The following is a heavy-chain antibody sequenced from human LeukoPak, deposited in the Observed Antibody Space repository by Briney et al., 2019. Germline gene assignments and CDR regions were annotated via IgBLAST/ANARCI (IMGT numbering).Heavy chain of an antibody. V-gene: IGHV1-46*01. CDR3: ARELSYDSSGYYHWYFDY. J-gene: IGHJ4*02. CDR1: GYTFTGYY. Sequence: ASVKVSCKASGYTFTGYYMHWVRQAPGQGLEWMGIINPSGGSTSYAQKFQGRVTMTRDTSTSTVYMELSSLRSEDTAVYYCARELSYDSSGYYHWYFDYWGQGTLVTVSS. D-gene: IGHD3-22*01. CDR2: INPSGGST.